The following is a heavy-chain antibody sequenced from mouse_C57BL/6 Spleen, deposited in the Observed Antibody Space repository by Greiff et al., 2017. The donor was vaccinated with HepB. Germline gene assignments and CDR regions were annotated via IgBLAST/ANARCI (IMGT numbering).Heavy chain of an antibody. J-gene: IGHJ4*01. Sequence: VQLQQSGPGLVKPSQSLSLTCSVPGYSITSGYYWNWIRQFPGNKLEWMGYISYDGSNNYNPSLKNRISITRDTSKNQFFLKLNSVTTEDTATYYCARDLPDYYGSSSYAMDYWGQGTSVTVSS. D-gene: IGHD1-1*01. CDR2: ISYDGSN. CDR1: GYSITSGYY. V-gene: IGHV3-6*01. CDR3: ARDLPDYYGSSSYAMDY.